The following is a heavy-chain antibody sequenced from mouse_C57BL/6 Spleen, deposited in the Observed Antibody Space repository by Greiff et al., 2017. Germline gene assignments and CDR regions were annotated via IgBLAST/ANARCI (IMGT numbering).Heavy chain of an antibody. CDR2: IYPGDGDT. CDR3: AKGDSSGYDAMDD. CDR1: GYAFSSYW. J-gene: IGHJ4*01. V-gene: IGHV1-80*01. Sequence: SGAELVKPGASVKISCKASGYAFSSYWMNWVKQRPGKGLEWIGQIYPGDGDTNYNGKFKGKATLTADKSSSTAYMQLSSLTSEDSAVYFCAKGDSSGYDAMDDWGKGTTVTVSS. D-gene: IGHD3-2*02.